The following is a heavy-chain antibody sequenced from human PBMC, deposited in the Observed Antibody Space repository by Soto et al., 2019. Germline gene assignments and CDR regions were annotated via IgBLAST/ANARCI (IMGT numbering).Heavy chain of an antibody. D-gene: IGHD3-10*01. CDR3: AKDFGYYYYMDV. V-gene: IGHV3-9*01. CDR1: GFTFDDYV. Sequence: GGSLRLSCAASGFTFDDYVMHWVRQAPGKGLEWVSGISWNSGSIDYADSVKGRFTISRDNAKNSLYLQMNSLRAEDTALYYCAKDFGYYYYMDVWGKGTTVTVSS. J-gene: IGHJ6*03. CDR2: ISWNSGSI.